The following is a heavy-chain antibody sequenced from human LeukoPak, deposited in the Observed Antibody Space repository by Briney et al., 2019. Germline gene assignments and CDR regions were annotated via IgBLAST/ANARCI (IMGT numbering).Heavy chain of an antibody. Sequence: GGSLRLSCAASGFTFSSYWMSWVRQAPGKGLEWVGRIKSKADGETIDYAAPVKGRFTFSRDDSKNMLYLQMNSLKSEDTAVYYCSTLTSRGLSDSWGQGTLVTVSS. V-gene: IGHV3-15*01. D-gene: IGHD1-20*01. CDR3: STLTSRGLSDS. J-gene: IGHJ4*02. CDR2: IKSKADGETI. CDR1: GFTFSSYW.